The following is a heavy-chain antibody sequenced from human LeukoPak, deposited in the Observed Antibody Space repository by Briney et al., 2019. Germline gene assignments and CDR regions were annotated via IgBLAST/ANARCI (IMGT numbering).Heavy chain of an antibody. CDR3: AKDMGGSGYPYYFDY. D-gene: IGHD3-22*01. CDR2: ISWNSGSI. Sequence: PGRSRRLSCAASGFTFDDYAMHWVRQAPGKGLEWVSGISWNSGSIGYADSVKGRFTISRDNAKNSLYLQMNSLRAEDTALYYCAKDMGGSGYPYYFDYWGQGTLVTVSS. CDR1: GFTFDDYA. V-gene: IGHV3-9*01. J-gene: IGHJ4*02.